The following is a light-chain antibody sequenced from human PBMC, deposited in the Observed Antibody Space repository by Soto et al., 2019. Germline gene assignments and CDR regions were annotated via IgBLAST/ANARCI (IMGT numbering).Light chain of an antibody. CDR2: GAS. V-gene: IGKV3-20*01. J-gene: IGKJ1*01. Sequence: EIVLAQSPGTLSLSPGERATLSCMASQSVTNSCLAWYQQKPGQAPRLLIYGASRRANGIPDRFTGSGSGTDFTLTISRLEPEDFAVYYCQQYVSSPWACGQGTKVEI. CDR3: QQYVSSPWA. CDR1: QSVTNSC.